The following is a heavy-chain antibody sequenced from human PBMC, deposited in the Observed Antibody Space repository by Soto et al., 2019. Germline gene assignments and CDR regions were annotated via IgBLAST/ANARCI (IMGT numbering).Heavy chain of an antibody. CDR3: ATRVGGVDYYYYGMDV. Sequence: QVQLVQSGAEVKKPGASVKVSCKASGYTFTSYAMHWVRQAPGQRLEWMGWINAGNGNTKYSQKFQGRVTITRDTSASTAYMELSSIRSEDTAVYYSATRVGGVDYYYYGMDVWGQGTTVTASS. V-gene: IGHV1-3*01. J-gene: IGHJ6*02. CDR1: GYTFTSYA. D-gene: IGHD3-16*01. CDR2: INAGNGNT.